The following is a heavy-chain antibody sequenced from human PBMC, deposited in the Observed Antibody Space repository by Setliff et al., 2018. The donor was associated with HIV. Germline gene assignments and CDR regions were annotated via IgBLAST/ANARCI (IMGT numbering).Heavy chain of an antibody. CDR2: IWYDRSNK. J-gene: IGHJ1*01. V-gene: IGHV3-33*03. CDR3: VKDPYGGKGYFQY. CDR1: GFTFSSYG. D-gene: IGHD4-17*01. Sequence: PGGSLRLSCAASGFTFSSYGMHWVRQAPGKGLQWVAVIWYDRSNKNYADSVKGRFPISRDNAKKTLYLQLNSLRDEDTAVYYCVKDPYGGKGYFQYWGQGTVVTVSS.